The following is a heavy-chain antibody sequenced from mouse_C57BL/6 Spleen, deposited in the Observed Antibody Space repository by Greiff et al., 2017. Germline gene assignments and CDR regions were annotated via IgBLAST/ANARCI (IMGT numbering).Heavy chain of an antibody. CDR3: SYYSNYYYAMDY. CDR2: IRNKANNHAT. Sequence: EVNLVESGGGLVQPGGSMKLSCAASGFTFSDAWMDWVRQSPEKGLEWVAEIRNKANNHATYYAESVKGRFTISRDDSKSSVYLQMNSLRAEDTGIYYCSYYSNYYYAMDYWGQGTSVTVSS. J-gene: IGHJ4*01. D-gene: IGHD2-5*01. CDR1: GFTFSDAW. V-gene: IGHV6-6*01.